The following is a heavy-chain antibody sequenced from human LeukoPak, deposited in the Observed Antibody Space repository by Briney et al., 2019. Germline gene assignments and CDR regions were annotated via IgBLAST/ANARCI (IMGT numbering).Heavy chain of an antibody. CDR1: GFTFSSYW. J-gene: IGHJ4*02. V-gene: IGHV3-7*01. D-gene: IGHD6-19*01. Sequence: GGSLRLSCAASGFTFSSYWMGWVRQAPGKGLEWVANIKQDGSEKYYVDSVKGRFTISRDNAKNSLYLQMNSLRSEDTAVYYCATFTPLAGNFDYWGQGTLVTVSS. CDR3: ATFTPLAGNFDY. CDR2: IKQDGSEK.